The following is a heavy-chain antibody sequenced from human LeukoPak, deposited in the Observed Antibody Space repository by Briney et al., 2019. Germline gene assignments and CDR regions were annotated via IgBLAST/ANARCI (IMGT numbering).Heavy chain of an antibody. D-gene: IGHD2-15*01. V-gene: IGHV1-46*01. Sequence: GASVKVSCKASGYTFTGYYMHWVRQAPGQGLEWMGIINPSGGSTSYAQKFQGRVTMTRDTSTSTVYMELSSLRSEDTAVYYCARDGARYCSGGSCDDAFDIWGQGTMVTVSS. CDR3: ARDGARYCSGGSCDDAFDI. CDR1: GYTFTGYY. CDR2: INPSGGST. J-gene: IGHJ3*02.